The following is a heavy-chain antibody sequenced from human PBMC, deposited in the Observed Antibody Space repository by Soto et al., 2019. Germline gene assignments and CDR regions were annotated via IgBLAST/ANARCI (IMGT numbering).Heavy chain of an antibody. Sequence: SETLSLTCTVSGGSISSYYWSWIRQPPGKGLEWIGYIYYSGSTNYNPSLKSRVTISVDTSKNQFSLKLSSVTAADTAVYYCARDRVVPAAYGDDAFDIWGQGTMVTVSS. D-gene: IGHD2-2*01. CDR1: GGSISSYY. J-gene: IGHJ3*02. CDR2: IYYSGST. V-gene: IGHV4-59*01. CDR3: ARDRVVPAAYGDDAFDI.